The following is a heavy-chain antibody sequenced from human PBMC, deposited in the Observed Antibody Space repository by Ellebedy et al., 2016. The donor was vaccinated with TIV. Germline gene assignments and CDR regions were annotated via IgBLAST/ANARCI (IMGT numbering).Heavy chain of an antibody. J-gene: IGHJ5*02. CDR3: ARRPIGMGPFDP. CDR2: IIPIFGTA. D-gene: IGHD1-26*01. Sequence: SVKVSXKASGGTFSSYAISWVRQAPGQGLEWMGGIIPIFGTANYAQKFQGRVTITADKSTSTAYMELSSLRSEDTAVYYCARRPIGMGPFDPWGQGTLVTVSS. V-gene: IGHV1-69*06. CDR1: GGTFSSYA.